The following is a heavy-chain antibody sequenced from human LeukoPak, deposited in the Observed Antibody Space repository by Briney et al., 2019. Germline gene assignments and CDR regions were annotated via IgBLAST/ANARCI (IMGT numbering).Heavy chain of an antibody. CDR3: ARDFSDQLITGERWLQFSGHAFDI. Sequence: GGSLRLSCAASGFSFSSYWMSWVRQAPGKGLEWVANIKQDESETYYVDSVKGRFTMSRDNAKNSLYLQMNSLRAEDTAVYYCARDFSDQLITGERWLQFSGHAFDIWGQGTMVTVSS. CDR1: GFSFSSYW. J-gene: IGHJ3*02. D-gene: IGHD5-24*01. V-gene: IGHV3-7*01. CDR2: IKQDESET.